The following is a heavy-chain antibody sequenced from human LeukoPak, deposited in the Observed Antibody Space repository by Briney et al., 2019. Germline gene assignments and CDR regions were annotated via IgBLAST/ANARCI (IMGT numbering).Heavy chain of an antibody. CDR1: GGSIIHNNW. CDR3: ARTVGYCSSISCSVSRSVSAEI. Sequence: SETLFLTCAVCGGSIIHNNWRRWGRQPPGKGLEWIGEMHHSGSTNYNPSLKSRVTISVDKSKNQFSLKLSSVTAADTAVYYCARTVGYCSSISCSVSRSVSAEIRVQRTMVTVSS. J-gene: IGHJ3*02. D-gene: IGHD2-2*01. CDR2: MHHSGST. V-gene: IGHV4-4*02.